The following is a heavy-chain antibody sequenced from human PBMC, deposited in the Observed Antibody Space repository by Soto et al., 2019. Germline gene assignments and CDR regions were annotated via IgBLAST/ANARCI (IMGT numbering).Heavy chain of an antibody. D-gene: IGHD3-22*01. V-gene: IGHV3-30*18. CDR2: ISYDGSNK. CDR1: GFTFSSYG. CDR3: AKDRALYYYDSSGSAFDY. J-gene: IGHJ4*02. Sequence: LRLSCAASGFTFSSYGMHWVRQAPGKGLEWVAVISYDGSNKYYADSVKGRFTISRDNSKNTLYLQMNSLRAEDTAVYYCAKDRALYYYDSSGSAFDYWGQGTLVTVSS.